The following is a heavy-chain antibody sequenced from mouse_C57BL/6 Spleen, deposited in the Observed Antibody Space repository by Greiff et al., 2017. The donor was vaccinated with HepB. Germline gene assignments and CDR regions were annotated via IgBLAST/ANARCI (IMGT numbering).Heavy chain of an antibody. Sequence: QVQLKQPGAELVRPGSSVKLSCKASGYTFTSYWMHWVKQRPIQGLEWIGNIDPSDSETHYNQKFKDKATLTVDKSSSTAYMQLSSLTSEDSAVYYCARYYYGSSHWGQGTTLTVSS. D-gene: IGHD1-1*01. V-gene: IGHV1-52*01. CDR3: ARYYYGSSH. CDR1: GYTFTSYW. CDR2: IDPSDSET. J-gene: IGHJ2*01.